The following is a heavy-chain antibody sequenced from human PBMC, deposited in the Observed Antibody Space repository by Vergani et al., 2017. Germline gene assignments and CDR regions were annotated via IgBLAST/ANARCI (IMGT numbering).Heavy chain of an antibody. CDR2: INSNGGST. J-gene: IGHJ6*02. CDR3: ARDSSGWYWDYYYGMDV. CDR1: GFTFSSYA. V-gene: IGHV3-64*04. Sequence: VQLVESGGGLVQPGGSLRLSCSASGFTFSSYAMHWVRQAPGKGLEYVSAINSNGGSTYYADSVKGRFTISRDNAKNSLYLQMNSLRAEDTAVYYCARDSSGWYWDYYYGMDVWGQGTTVTVSS. D-gene: IGHD6-19*01.